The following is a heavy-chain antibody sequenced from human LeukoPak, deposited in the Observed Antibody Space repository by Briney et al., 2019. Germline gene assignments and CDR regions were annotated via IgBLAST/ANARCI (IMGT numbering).Heavy chain of an antibody. Sequence: GGSLRLSCAASGFTFSDYYMSWIRQAPGKGLEWVSYISSSGSTIYYADSVKGRFTISRDNAKNSLYLQMNSLRAEDTAVYYCARGISYYYDSSGPEYFQHWGQGTLVTVSS. V-gene: IGHV3-11*04. CDR3: ARGISYYYDSSGPEYFQH. D-gene: IGHD3-22*01. CDR1: GFTFSDYY. J-gene: IGHJ1*01. CDR2: ISSSGSTI.